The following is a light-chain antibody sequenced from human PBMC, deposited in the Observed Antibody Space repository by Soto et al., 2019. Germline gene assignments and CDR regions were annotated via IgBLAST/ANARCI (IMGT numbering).Light chain of an antibody. CDR2: GAS. CDR3: QQYGSSPRGIT. J-gene: IGKJ5*01. Sequence: EIVLTQSPGTLSLSPGERATLSCRASQSVSSSYLAWYQQKPGQAPRLLIYGASSRATGIPDRFSGSGSGTDFTLTISRLDPEDFAVYYCQQYGSSPRGITFGQGTRLEIK. V-gene: IGKV3-20*01. CDR1: QSVSSSY.